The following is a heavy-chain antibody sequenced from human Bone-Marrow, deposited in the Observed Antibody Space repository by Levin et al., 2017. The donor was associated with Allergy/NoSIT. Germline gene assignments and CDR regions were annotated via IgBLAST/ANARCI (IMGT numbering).Heavy chain of an antibody. V-gene: IGHV1-18*01. J-gene: IGHJ4*02. CDR1: GYTFINYG. CDR2: ISAYNAST. Sequence: PGGSLRLSCTASGYTFINYGISWVRQAPGQGLEWMGWISAYNASTNYAQKLQGRVTMTTDTSTSTAYMELRSLRSDDTAVYYCARFFYDTSGNYKYWGQGTLVTVSS. D-gene: IGHD3-22*01. CDR3: ARFFYDTSGNYKY.